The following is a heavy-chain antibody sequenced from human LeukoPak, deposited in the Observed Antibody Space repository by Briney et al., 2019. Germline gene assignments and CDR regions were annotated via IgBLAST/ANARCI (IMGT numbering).Heavy chain of an antibody. J-gene: IGHJ4*02. CDR1: GYSFTTYW. Sequence: GESLKISGKGSGYSFTTYWIGWVRQMPGKGLEWMGIIYPGDSDTTYSPSFQGQVTISADRSISTTYLQLSSLKASDTAMYYCARHSDGSSSSYFDYWGQGTLVTVSS. V-gene: IGHV5-51*01. CDR3: ARHSDGSSSSYFDY. D-gene: IGHD6-6*01. CDR2: IYPGDSDT.